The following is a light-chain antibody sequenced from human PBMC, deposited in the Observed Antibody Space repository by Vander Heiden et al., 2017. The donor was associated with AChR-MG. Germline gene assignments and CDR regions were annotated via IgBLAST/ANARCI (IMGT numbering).Light chain of an antibody. Sequence: DIQMTQSPSTLSASVGDRVTITCRASQSISSWLAWYQQKPGKAPKLLIYKAPSLESGVPSRFSGSGSGTEFTLTISSLQPDDFATYYCQQYNGWTFGQGTKVEIK. V-gene: IGKV1-5*03. J-gene: IGKJ1*01. CDR3: QQYNGWT. CDR2: KAP. CDR1: QSISSW.